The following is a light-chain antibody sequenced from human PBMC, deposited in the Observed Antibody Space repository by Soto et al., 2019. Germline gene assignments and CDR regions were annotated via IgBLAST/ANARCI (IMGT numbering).Light chain of an antibody. CDR2: DAS. CDR1: QSVSSY. Sequence: EIVLTQSPATLSLSPGERATLSCRASQSVSSYLAWYQQKPGQAPRLLIYDASNRATGIPAGFSGSGSGTDFTLTISRVEPEDSAMYYCQHYVGSPTFGQGTKVDIK. V-gene: IGKV3-11*01. CDR3: QHYVGSPT. J-gene: IGKJ1*01.